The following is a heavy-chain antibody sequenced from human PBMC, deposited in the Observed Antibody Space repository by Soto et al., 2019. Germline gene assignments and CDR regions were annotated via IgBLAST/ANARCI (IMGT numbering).Heavy chain of an antibody. D-gene: IGHD6-19*01. CDR3: ARTVAGFTWFDP. V-gene: IGHV1-18*01. Sequence: QVQLVQSGAEVKKPGASVKVSCKASGYTFTSYGISWVRQAPGQGLEWMGWISAYNGNTNYAQKLQGRVPMTPDTSASTAYTELRSLRSDDTAVYYCARTVAGFTWFDPWGQGTLVTVSS. J-gene: IGHJ5*02. CDR1: GYTFTSYG. CDR2: ISAYNGNT.